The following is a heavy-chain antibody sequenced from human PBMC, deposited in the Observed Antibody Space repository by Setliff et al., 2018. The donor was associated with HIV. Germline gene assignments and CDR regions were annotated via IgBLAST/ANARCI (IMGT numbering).Heavy chain of an antibody. J-gene: IGHJ6*03. D-gene: IGHD1-20*01. Sequence: TGESLKISCAVSGLTFSRYGFHWVRQVPGKGLDWVTFIQYDESNKYYGDSVRGRFTISRDNSKNTLYLQMNSLRSEDTAVYFCAKSFNSGPTNWNIDVWGTGTTVPSP. CDR3: AKSFNSGPTNWNIDV. CDR1: GLTFSRYG. CDR2: IQYDESNK. V-gene: IGHV3-30*02.